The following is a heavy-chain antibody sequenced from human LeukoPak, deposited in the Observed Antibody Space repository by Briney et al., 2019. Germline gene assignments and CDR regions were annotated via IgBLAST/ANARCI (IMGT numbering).Heavy chain of an antibody. CDR2: IYYSGST. CDR3: ARGGSYYDFWSGYYARLFQH. J-gene: IGHJ1*01. CDR1: GGSISSYY. V-gene: IGHV4-59*01. D-gene: IGHD3-3*01. Sequence: SETLSLTCTVSGGSISSYYWSWIRQPPGKGLEWIGYIYYSGSTNYNPSLKSRVTISVDTSKNQFSLKLSSVTAADTAVYYCARGGSYYDFWSGYYARLFQHWGQGTLVTVSS.